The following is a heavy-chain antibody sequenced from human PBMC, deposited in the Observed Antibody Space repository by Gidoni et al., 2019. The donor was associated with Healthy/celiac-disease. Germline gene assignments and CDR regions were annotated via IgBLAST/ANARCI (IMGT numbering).Heavy chain of an antibody. D-gene: IGHD3-3*01. CDR3: TRQSLPYSYDFWSGPNSYGMDV. CDR2: IRSKANSYAT. V-gene: IGHV3-73*02. J-gene: IGHJ6*02. CDR1: GFTFSGSA. Sequence: EVQLVESGGGLVQPGGSLKLPCAASGFTFSGSAMPWFRPASGKGLEWVGRIRSKANSYATAYAASVKGRFTISRDDSKNTAYLQMNSLKTEDTAVYYCTRQSLPYSYDFWSGPNSYGMDVWGQGTTVTVSS.